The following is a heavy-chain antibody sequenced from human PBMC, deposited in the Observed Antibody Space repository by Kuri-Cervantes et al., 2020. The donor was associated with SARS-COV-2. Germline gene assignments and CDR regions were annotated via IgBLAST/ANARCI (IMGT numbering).Heavy chain of an antibody. Sequence: GESLKISCAASGFTFSSYAMHWVRQAPGKGLEWVAVISYDGSNKYYADSVKGRFIISRDNSKNMLYLQMNSLRAEDTAVYYCARDRVVEAFDIWGQGTMVTVSS. CDR2: ISYDGSNK. CDR3: ARDRVVEAFDI. D-gene: IGHD2-15*01. V-gene: IGHV3-30-3*01. J-gene: IGHJ3*02. CDR1: GFTFSSYA.